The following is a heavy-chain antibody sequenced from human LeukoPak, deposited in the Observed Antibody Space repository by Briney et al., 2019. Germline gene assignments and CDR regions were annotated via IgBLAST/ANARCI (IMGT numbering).Heavy chain of an antibody. CDR1: GFSVSSNY. V-gene: IGHV3-53*01. CDR3: ARVGDFWSYYYYNMDV. CDR2: IYSGGAT. J-gene: IGHJ6*02. Sequence: GGSLRPSCAASGFSVSSNYMSWVRQAPGKGLEWVSFIYSGGATYYADSVKGRFTISRDTSMNTLYLQMNSLRAEDTATYYCARVGDFWSYYYYNMDVWGQGTTVTVSS. D-gene: IGHD3-3*01.